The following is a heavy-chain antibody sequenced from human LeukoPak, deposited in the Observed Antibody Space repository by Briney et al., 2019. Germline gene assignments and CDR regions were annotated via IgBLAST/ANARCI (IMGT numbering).Heavy chain of an antibody. CDR1: GFSFSSYG. J-gene: IGHJ5*02. CDR2: ISSDGSID. D-gene: IGHD1-7*01. CDR3: TREGMGTTFSAWFDP. Sequence: GRSLRLSCAASGFSFSSYGMHWVRQAPDKGLEWVAVISSDGSIDYYADSVRGRFTVSRDNSKNTLYLQVNSLRVEDTAVYYCTREGMGTTFSAWFDPWGQGTLVTVPS. V-gene: IGHV3-30*03.